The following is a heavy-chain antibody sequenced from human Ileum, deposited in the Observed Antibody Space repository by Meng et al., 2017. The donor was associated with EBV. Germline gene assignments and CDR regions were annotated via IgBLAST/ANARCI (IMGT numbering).Heavy chain of an antibody. J-gene: IGHJ4*02. V-gene: IGHV4-4*02. CDR3: ARDPIPVPGRNFDY. CDR1: GDSISSNSW. CDR2: IYHSGDS. Sequence: QVQLREPGPGLVKPSGPLSLTCTASGDSISSNSWWNWVRQPPGKGLEWIGDIYHSGDSNYNPSLKSRVTISLDNSNNQFSLTLSSVTAADTAVYYCARDPIPVPGRNFDYWGQGTLVTVSS. D-gene: IGHD6-19*01.